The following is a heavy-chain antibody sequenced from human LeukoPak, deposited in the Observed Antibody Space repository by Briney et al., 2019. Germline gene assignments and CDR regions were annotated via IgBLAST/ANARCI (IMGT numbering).Heavy chain of an antibody. CDR1: GGSISSSSYY. CDR3: ARRGSSSWPKTFDY. D-gene: IGHD6-13*01. J-gene: IGHJ4*02. V-gene: IGHV4-39*07. Sequence: PSETLSLTCTVSGGSISSSSYYWGWIRQPPGKGLEWIGSIYYSGSTYYNPSLKSRVTISVDTSKNQFSLKLSSVTAADTAVYYCARRGSSSWPKTFDYWGQGTLVTVSS. CDR2: IYYSGST.